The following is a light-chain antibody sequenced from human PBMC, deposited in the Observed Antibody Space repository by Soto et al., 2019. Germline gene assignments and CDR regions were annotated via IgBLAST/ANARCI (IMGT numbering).Light chain of an antibody. CDR3: QQRSNWPRT. CDR1: QNISNY. V-gene: IGKV3-11*01. CDR2: DVS. Sequence: ATLSFSASQNISNYLTWYQQKPGQAPRLLIYDVSNRATGIPARFSGSGSGTDFTLTISSLEPEDFAVYYCQQRSNWPRTFGQGTKVDIK. J-gene: IGKJ1*01.